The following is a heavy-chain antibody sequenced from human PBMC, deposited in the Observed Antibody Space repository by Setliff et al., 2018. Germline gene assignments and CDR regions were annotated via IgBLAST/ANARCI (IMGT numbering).Heavy chain of an antibody. Sequence: SVKVSCKASGATFSSYGISWVRQAPGQGLEWMGGTIPMFGTTEYVQKFQGRLTIITDESTNTAFMQLSSLRSDDTAVYYCVREGVDRRSSTDYRYYMDVWGKGTTVTVSS. V-gene: IGHV1-69*05. CDR2: TIPMFGTT. CDR1: GATFSSYG. D-gene: IGHD6-6*01. CDR3: VREGVDRRSSTDYRYYMDV. J-gene: IGHJ6*03.